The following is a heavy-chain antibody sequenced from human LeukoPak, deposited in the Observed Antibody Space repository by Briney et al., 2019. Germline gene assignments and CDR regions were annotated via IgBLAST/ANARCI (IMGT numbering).Heavy chain of an antibody. Sequence: SVKVSCKASGGTFSSYAISWVRHAPGQGLERMGRVIPIFGTANYAQKFQGRVTITTDESTSTAYMELSSLRSEDTAVYYCASNVVVVAAKGAFVIWGQGTMVTVSS. CDR1: GGTFSSYA. J-gene: IGHJ3*02. V-gene: IGHV1-69*05. CDR3: ASNVVVVAAKGAFVI. D-gene: IGHD2-15*01. CDR2: VIPIFGTA.